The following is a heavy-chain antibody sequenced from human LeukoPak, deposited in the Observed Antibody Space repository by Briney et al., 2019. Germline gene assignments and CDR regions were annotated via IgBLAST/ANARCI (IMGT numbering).Heavy chain of an antibody. D-gene: IGHD1-26*01. CDR3: AREYVGPWYFDY. J-gene: IGHJ4*02. Sequence: PGGSPRLSCAAPGFPFSSYRIKWVRHAPGKGLEWGSSISSSSSYIYYADSVKGRFTISRDNAKNSLYLQMNSLRAEDTAVYYCAREYVGPWYFDYWGQGTLVTVSS. CDR2: ISSSSSYI. V-gene: IGHV3-21*01. CDR1: GFPFSSYR.